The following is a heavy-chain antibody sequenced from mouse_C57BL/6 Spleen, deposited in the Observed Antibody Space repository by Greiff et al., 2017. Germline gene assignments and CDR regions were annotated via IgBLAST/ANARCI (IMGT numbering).Heavy chain of an antibody. D-gene: IGHD2-1*01. CDR3: AREIIYDGNMDY. V-gene: IGHV1-22*01. CDR2: INPNNGGT. CDR1: GYTFTDYN. J-gene: IGHJ4*01. Sequence: EVQLQQSGPELVKPGASVKMSCTASGYTFTDYNMHWVKQSHGKSLEWIGYINPNNGGTSYNQKFKGQATLTVNKSSSTAYMELRSLTSEDSAVYYCAREIIYDGNMDYWGQGTSVTVSS.